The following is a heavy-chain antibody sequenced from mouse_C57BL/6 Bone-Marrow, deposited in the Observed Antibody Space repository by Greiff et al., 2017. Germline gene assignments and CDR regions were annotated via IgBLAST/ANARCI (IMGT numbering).Heavy chain of an antibody. CDR2: INYDGSST. Sequence: VQLKESEGGLVQPGSSMKLSCTASGFTFSDYYMAWVRQVPEKGLEWVANINYDGSSTYYLDSLKSRFIISGDNAKNILYLQLSSLKSEDTAMYYCARDMEVGAHWYFDVWGTGTTVTVSS. V-gene: IGHV5-16*01. D-gene: IGHD1-1*02. J-gene: IGHJ1*03. CDR1: GFTFSDYY. CDR3: ARDMEVGAHWYFDV.